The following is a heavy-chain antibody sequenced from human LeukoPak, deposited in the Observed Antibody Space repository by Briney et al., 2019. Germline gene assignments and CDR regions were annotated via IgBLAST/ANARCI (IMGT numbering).Heavy chain of an antibody. J-gene: IGHJ4*02. D-gene: IGHD5-24*01. CDR2: IIPIVGIA. V-gene: IGHV1-69*04. Sequence: SVKVSCKASGGTFSSYALSWVRQAPGQGLEWMGTIIPIVGIANYAQKFQGRATITADKSTSTAYMELSSLRSEDTAVYYCARDEEMATIYFDYWGQGTLVTVSS. CDR3: ARDEEMATIYFDY. CDR1: GGTFSSYA.